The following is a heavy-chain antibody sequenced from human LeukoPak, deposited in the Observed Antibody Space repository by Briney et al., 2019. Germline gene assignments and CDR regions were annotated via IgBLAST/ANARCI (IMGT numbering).Heavy chain of an antibody. CDR1: GFTFSSYW. CDR2: IKTDGSQI. Sequence: PGGSLRLSCVASGFTFSSYWMTSVRQAPGKGLEWVANIKTDGSQIYYVDAVKGQFTISRDNAKNSLYLQMDSLSAEDTAVYYCVKVDTWGQGTLVTVSS. CDR3: VKVDT. J-gene: IGHJ4*02. D-gene: IGHD3-22*01. V-gene: IGHV3-7*01.